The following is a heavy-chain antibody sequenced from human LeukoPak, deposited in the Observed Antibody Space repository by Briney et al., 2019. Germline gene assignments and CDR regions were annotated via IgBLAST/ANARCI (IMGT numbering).Heavy chain of an antibody. V-gene: IGHV4-34*01. Sequence: PSETLSLTCAVYGGSFSGYYWSWIRQPPGKGLEWIGEINHSGSTNYNPSLKSRVTISVDTSKNQFSLKLSSVTAADTAVYYCARVSEDSSSSTHFDYWGQGTPVTVSS. CDR3: ARVSEDSSSSTHFDY. CDR1: GGSFSGYY. D-gene: IGHD6-13*01. CDR2: INHSGST. J-gene: IGHJ4*02.